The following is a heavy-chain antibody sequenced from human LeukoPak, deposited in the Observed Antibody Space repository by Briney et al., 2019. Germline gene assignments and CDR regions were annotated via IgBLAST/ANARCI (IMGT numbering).Heavy chain of an antibody. D-gene: IGHD1-1*01. V-gene: IGHV4-59*11. CDR3: ARGRVSSSTWYSTYYSYDYRDV. J-gene: IGHJ6*03. CDR2: VDQTGTT. Sequence: PSETLPLTCSVSDDSLTKHYWTWLRQPPPNGLEWAGEVDQTGTTYFNHSLNGRVSISSDTTKQLYSLRLRSVTAADTAVDFCARGRVSSSTWYSTYYSYDYRDVWGKGTTVSVSS. CDR1: DDSLTKHY.